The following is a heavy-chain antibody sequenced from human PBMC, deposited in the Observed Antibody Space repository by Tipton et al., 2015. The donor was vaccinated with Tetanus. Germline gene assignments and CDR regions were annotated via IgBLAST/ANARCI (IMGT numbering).Heavy chain of an antibody. CDR2: IYPGDSDT. CDR3: ARRLGPYTGDQIWHFDL. V-gene: IGHV5-51*01. CDR1: GYSFNIYW. J-gene: IGHJ2*01. D-gene: IGHD7-27*01. Sequence: QLVQSGAEVKKPGESLKISCKGSGYSFNIYWIAWVRQMPGKGLEWMGIIYPGDSDTRYSPSFQGQVTISADKSITTAYLQWSSQKASDTAMYYCARRLGPYTGDQIWHFDLWGRGTLVTVSS.